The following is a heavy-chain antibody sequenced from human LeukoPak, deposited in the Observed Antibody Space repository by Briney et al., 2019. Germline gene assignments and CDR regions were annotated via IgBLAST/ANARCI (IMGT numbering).Heavy chain of an antibody. V-gene: IGHV1-2*04. Sequence: ASVKVSCKASGGTFSSYAISWVRQAPGQGLEWMGWINPNSGGTNYAQKFQGWVTMTRDTSISTAYMELSRLRSDDTAVYYCARDTRTWGSSAFDIWGQGTMVTVSS. D-gene: IGHD7-27*01. J-gene: IGHJ3*02. CDR2: INPNSGGT. CDR3: ARDTRTWGSSAFDI. CDR1: GGTFSSYA.